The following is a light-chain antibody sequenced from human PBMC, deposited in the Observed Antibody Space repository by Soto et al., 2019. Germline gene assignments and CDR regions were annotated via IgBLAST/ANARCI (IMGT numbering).Light chain of an antibody. Sequence: QSVLTQPASVSGSPRQSITISCTGASSDVGGYTCVSWYQQHPGKAPKLIIYEVNNRPSGVSHRFSGSKSGNTASLTISGLQAEHEADHYCSSYTSSSTIYVFGNGTKVT. J-gene: IGLJ1*01. CDR1: SSDVGGYTC. CDR3: SSYTSSSTIYV. V-gene: IGLV2-14*01. CDR2: EVN.